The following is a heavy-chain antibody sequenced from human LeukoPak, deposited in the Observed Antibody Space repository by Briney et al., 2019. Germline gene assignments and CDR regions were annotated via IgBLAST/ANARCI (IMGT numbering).Heavy chain of an antibody. CDR1: GFIFSRYW. D-gene: IGHD6-13*01. CDR3: ARDQGAAGDF. CDR2: IDQSGNEK. J-gene: IGHJ4*02. Sequence: GGSLRLSXAAPGFIFSRYWMTWVRQAPGKGLEWVANIDQSGNEKFYVDSVKGRFTISRDNSKNSLYLQLNSLRVEDTAVYYCARDQGAAGDFWGQGTLVTVSS. V-gene: IGHV3-7*01.